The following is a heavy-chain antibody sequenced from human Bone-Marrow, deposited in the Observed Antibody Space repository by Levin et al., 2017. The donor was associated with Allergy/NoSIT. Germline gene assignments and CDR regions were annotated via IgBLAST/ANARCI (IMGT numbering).Heavy chain of an antibody. D-gene: IGHD6-19*01. V-gene: IGHV1-2*02. J-gene: IGHJ6*02. CDR1: GYTFTGYY. Sequence: ASVKVSCKASGYTFTGYYMHWVRQAPGQGLEWMGWINPNSGGTNYAQKFQGRVTMTRDTSISTAYMELSRLRSDDTAVYYCARESVRLLSVAGLSGMDVWGQGTTVTVSS. CDR3: ARESVRLLSVAGLSGMDV. CDR2: INPNSGGT.